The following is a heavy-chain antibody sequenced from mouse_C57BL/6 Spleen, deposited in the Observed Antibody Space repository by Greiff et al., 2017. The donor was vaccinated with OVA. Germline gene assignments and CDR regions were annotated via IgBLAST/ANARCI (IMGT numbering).Heavy chain of an antibody. J-gene: IGHJ2*01. CDR2: INPSSGYT. D-gene: IGHD1-1*01. Sequence: VKLMESGAELARPGASVKMSCKASGYTFTSYTMHWVKQRPGQGLEWIGYINPSSGYTKYNQKFKDKATLTADKSSSTAYMQLSSLTSEDSAVYYCARLDYCSSFDFDYWGQGTTLTVSS. CDR3: ARLDYCSSFDFDY. V-gene: IGHV1-4*01. CDR1: GYTFTSYT.